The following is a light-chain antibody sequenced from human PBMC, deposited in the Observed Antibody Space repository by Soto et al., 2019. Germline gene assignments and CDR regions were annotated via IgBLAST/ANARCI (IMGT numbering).Light chain of an antibody. CDR2: DTS. CDR3: QQRSNWLWT. Sequence: EIGLKQSPAALSLSPGERATLSCRASQSVSNYLAWYRQKPGQAPRLLIYDTSNRATGIPARFSGRGSGTDFTLTISSLEPEDFAVYYCQQRSNWLWTFGQGTKVDI. J-gene: IGKJ1*01. V-gene: IGKV3-11*01. CDR1: QSVSNY.